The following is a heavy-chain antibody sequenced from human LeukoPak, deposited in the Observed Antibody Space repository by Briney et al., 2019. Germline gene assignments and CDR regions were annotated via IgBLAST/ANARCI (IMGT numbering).Heavy chain of an antibody. D-gene: IGHD3-10*01. V-gene: IGHV3-7*01. CDR3: ARGDYFGSGTSFIDAFDI. CDR2: IEQYGSEK. CDR1: GFTFSNYW. J-gene: IGHJ3*02. Sequence: GGSLRLSCAASGFTFSNYWMSWVRQAPGKGLEWVANIEQYGSEKYYVDSVKGRFTISRDNAKNSLYLQMNSLRAEDTAVYYCARGDYFGSGTSFIDAFDIWGQGTMVTVS.